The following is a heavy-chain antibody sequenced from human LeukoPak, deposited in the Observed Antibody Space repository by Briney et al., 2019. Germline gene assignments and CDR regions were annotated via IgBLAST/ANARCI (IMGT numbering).Heavy chain of an antibody. D-gene: IGHD6-13*01. J-gene: IGHJ4*02. Sequence: SETLSLTCTVSGGSISSYYWSWIRQPPGKGLEWIGYIYYSGSTNYNPSLKSRVTISVDTSKNQFSLKLSSVTAADTAVYYCARGALSSSWYRGGLDYWGQGTLVTVSS. CDR3: ARGALSSSWYRGGLDY. CDR2: IYYSGST. CDR1: GGSISSYY. V-gene: IGHV4-59*01.